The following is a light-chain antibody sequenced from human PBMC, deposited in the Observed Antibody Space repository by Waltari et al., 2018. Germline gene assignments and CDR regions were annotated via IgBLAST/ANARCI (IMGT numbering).Light chain of an antibody. CDR3: QVRGGADDFWV. V-gene: IGLV3-21*02. CDR2: DDS. J-gene: IGLJ3*02. CDR1: NIGSKS. Sequence: SYVLTQPPSVSVAPGQTASVTCTGSNIGSKSVHWYQQRPGQAPVLVVCDDSDRPSGIPDRFSGSKSGHTATLSISGVEAGDEADFYCQVRGGADDFWVFGGGTRLTVL.